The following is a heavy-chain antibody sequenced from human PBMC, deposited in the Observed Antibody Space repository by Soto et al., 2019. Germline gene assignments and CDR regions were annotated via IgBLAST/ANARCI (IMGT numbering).Heavy chain of an antibody. Sequence: GGSLRLSCAASGFTFSSYAMSWVRQAPGKGLEWVSAISGSGGSTYYADSVKGRFTISRDNSKNTLYLQMNSLRAEDTAVYYCAKPPTSDRGGDCYPPEDGMDVWGQGTTVTVSS. CDR3: AKPPTSDRGGDCYPPEDGMDV. V-gene: IGHV3-23*01. CDR2: ISGSGGST. D-gene: IGHD2-21*02. J-gene: IGHJ6*02. CDR1: GFTFSSYA.